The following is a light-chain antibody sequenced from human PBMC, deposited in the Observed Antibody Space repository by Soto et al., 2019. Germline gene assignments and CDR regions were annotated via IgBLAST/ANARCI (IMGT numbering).Light chain of an antibody. CDR3: ATWDDSLGRRVL. V-gene: IGLV1-47*01. CDR1: RSNIGSHY. Sequence: QSVMTQPPSASGAPGQWVTISCSGSRSNIGSHYISWYQHLPGTAPKLLIYKDSQRPSGVPDRFSGSKSGTSASLAIGGLRSEDEGSYYCATWDDSLGRRVLFGGGTKVTVL. CDR2: KDS. J-gene: IGLJ3*02.